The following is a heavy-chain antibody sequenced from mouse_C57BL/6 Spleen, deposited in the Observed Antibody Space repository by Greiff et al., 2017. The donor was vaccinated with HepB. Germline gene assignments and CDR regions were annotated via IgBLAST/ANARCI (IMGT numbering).Heavy chain of an antibody. Sequence: EVHLVESGGGLVQSGRSLRLSCATSGFTFSDFYMEWVRQAPGKGLEWIAASRNKANDYTTEYSASVKGRFIVSRDTSQSILYLQMNALRAEDTAIYYCARDGYYGNFDYWGQGTTLTVSS. CDR1: GFTFSDFY. D-gene: IGHD2-1*01. V-gene: IGHV7-1*01. CDR2: SRNKANDYTT. CDR3: ARDGYYGNFDY. J-gene: IGHJ2*01.